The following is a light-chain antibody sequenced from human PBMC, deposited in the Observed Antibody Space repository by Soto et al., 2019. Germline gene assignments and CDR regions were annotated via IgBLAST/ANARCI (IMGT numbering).Light chain of an antibody. CDR3: QQFESYPIT. Sequence: AIQLTQSPSSLSASVGDRVTITCRASQGVSLSIAWYQQTPGRAPKLLIYDASALASGVPSRFSASGSGTDFVLTISSLQPEDFATYFCQQFESYPITFGQGTRLEI. CDR2: DAS. J-gene: IGKJ5*01. CDR1: QGVSLS. V-gene: IGKV1-13*02.